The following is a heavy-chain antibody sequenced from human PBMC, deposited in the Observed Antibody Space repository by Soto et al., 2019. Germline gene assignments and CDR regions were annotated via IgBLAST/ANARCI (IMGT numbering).Heavy chain of an antibody. CDR3: ARDREGGYPEGE. CDR2: IIPILGIA. CDR1: GGTFSSYT. Sequence: QVQLVQSGAEVKKPGSSVKVSCKASGGTFSSYTISWVRQAPGQGLEWMGRIIPILGIANYAQKFQGRVTLTADKSTSTAYMELSSLRSEDTAVYYGARDREGGYPEGEWGQGTLVTVSS. D-gene: IGHD5-12*01. J-gene: IGHJ4*02. V-gene: IGHV1-69*08.